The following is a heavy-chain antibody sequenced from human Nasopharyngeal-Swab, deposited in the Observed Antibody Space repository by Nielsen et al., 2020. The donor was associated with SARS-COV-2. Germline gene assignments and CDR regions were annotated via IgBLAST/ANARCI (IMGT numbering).Heavy chain of an antibody. V-gene: IGHV4-61*01. CDR2: IYYSGST. CDR1: GGSVSSGSYY. Sequence: GSLRLSCTVSGGSVSSGSYYRSWIRQPPGKGLEWIGYIYYSGSTNYNPSLKSRVTISVDTSKNQFSLKLSSVTAAGTAVYYCARGQLLLYYYYGMDVWGQGTTVTVSS. J-gene: IGHJ6*02. CDR3: ARGQLLLYYYYGMDV. D-gene: IGHD2-15*01.